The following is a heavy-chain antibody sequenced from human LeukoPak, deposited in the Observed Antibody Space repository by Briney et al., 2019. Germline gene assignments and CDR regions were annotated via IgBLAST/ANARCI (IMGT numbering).Heavy chain of an antibody. CDR1: GFTFSSYA. V-gene: IGHV3-30-3*01. J-gene: IGHJ5*02. CDR2: ISYDGSNK. CDR3: ARERFDP. Sequence: PGGSLRLSCAASGFTFSSYAMHWVRQAPGKGLEWVAVISYDGSNKYYADSVKGRFTISRDNSKNTLYLQMNSLRAEDTAVYYRARERFDPWGQGTLVTVSS.